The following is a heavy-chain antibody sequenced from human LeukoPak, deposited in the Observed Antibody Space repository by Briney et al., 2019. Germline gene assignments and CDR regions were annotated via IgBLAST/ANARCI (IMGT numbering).Heavy chain of an antibody. D-gene: IGHD5-12*01. CDR1: GFTFSNYS. CDR2: ISSRSSYI. CDR3: ARSEVATIMADYYFDY. J-gene: IGHJ4*02. Sequence: KSGGSLRLSCAASGFTFSNYSMNWVRQAPGKGLEWVSSISSRSSYIYYADSVKGRFTISRDNAKNSLYLQMNSLRAEDTAVYYCARSEVATIMADYYFDYWGQGTLVTVSS. V-gene: IGHV3-21*01.